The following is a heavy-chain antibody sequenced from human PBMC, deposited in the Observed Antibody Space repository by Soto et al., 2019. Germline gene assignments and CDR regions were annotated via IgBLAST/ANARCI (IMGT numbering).Heavy chain of an antibody. CDR3: ARDTPPIWGFRLRRDYGMDV. Sequence: GGSLRLSCAASGFTFSSYSMNWVRQAPGKGLEWVSYISSSSSTIYYADSVKGRFTISRDNAKNSLYLQMNSLRDEDTAVYYCARDTPPIWGFRLRRDYGMDVWGQGTTVTVSS. CDR2: ISSSSSTI. CDR1: GFTFSSYS. J-gene: IGHJ6*02. V-gene: IGHV3-48*02. D-gene: IGHD2-2*02.